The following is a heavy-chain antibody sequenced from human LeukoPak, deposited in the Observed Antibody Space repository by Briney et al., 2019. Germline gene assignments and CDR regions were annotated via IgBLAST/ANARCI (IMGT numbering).Heavy chain of an antibody. D-gene: IGHD2-15*01. CDR3: ARKTTPYYYMDV. CDR2: IYHSGST. J-gene: IGHJ6*03. Sequence: PSETLSLTCAVSGVSINSGNWWSWVRQPPGKGLDWLGEIYHSGSTNYNPSLKSRVTISVDTSKNQFSLKLSSVTAADTAVYYCARKTTPYYYMDVWGKGTTVTVSS. CDR1: GVSINSGNW. V-gene: IGHV4-4*02.